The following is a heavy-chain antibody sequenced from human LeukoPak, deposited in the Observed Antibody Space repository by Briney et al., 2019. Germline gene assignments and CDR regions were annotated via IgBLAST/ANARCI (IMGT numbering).Heavy chain of an antibody. Sequence: GGSLRLSCAASGFTFSSYWMSWVRQAPGEGLEWVAKINQDGTEKAYVDSVKGRFSISRDNTNNALYLQMNSLRVEDTAVYYCVKNDGWFHLAQWGQGTLVTVSS. J-gene: IGHJ4*02. V-gene: IGHV3-7*03. D-gene: IGHD6-19*01. CDR3: VKNDGWFHLAQ. CDR2: INQDGTEK. CDR1: GFTFSSYW.